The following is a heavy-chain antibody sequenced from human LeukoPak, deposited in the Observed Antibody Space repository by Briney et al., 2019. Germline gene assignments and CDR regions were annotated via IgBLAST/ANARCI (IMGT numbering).Heavy chain of an antibody. D-gene: IGHD3-22*01. J-gene: IGHJ5*02. CDR2: ITSDGSST. Sequence: GGSLRLSCAASGFTFSSYWMHWVRQAPGKGLVWVSRITSDGSSTSYADSVKGRFTISRDNAKNTLYLQMNSLRAEDTAAYYCARITMIDAWGQGTLVTVSS. CDR3: ARITMIDA. CDR1: GFTFSSYW. V-gene: IGHV3-74*01.